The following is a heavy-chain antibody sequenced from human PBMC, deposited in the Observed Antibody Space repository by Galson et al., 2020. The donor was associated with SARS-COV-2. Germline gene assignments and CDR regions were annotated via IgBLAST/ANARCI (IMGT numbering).Heavy chain of an antibody. Sequence: TGGSLRLSCAASGFTFSSYAMHWVRQAPGKGLEWVAVISYDGSNKYYADSVKGRFTISRDNSKNTLYLQMNSLRAEDTAVYYCARSIRFLEWLSFNGMDVWGQGTTVTVSS. D-gene: IGHD3-3*01. CDR2: ISYDGSNK. V-gene: IGHV3-30-3*01. CDR1: GFTFSSYA. CDR3: ARSIRFLEWLSFNGMDV. J-gene: IGHJ6*02.